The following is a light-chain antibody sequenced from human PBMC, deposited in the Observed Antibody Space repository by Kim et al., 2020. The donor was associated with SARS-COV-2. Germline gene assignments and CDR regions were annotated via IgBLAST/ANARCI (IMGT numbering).Light chain of an antibody. V-gene: IGLV3-21*04. CDR2: SDS. Sequence: SYELTQPPSVSVAPGKAARITCGGNNIGSKSVHWCQQKPGQAPVLVIYSDSDRPSGIPERFSGSNSANTATLTISRDEAGDEADYYCEVWDSDSDHWVFGGGTQLTVL. CDR3: EVWDSDSDHWV. CDR1: NIGSKS. J-gene: IGLJ3*02.